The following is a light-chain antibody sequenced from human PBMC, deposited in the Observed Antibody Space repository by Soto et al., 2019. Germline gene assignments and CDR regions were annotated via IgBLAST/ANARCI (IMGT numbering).Light chain of an antibody. CDR3: QQLNTFPPFFT. CDR1: QGIRSY. J-gene: IGKJ3*01. Sequence: DIHLTQSPSFLSSSLGDRVTITFRASQGIRSYLAWYQQRPGKAPELLIYGASTLRPGGASRFSGSGSGTEFTLTISSLQPEDFATYFCQQLNTFPPFFTFGPGTKVDIK. V-gene: IGKV1-9*01. CDR2: GAS.